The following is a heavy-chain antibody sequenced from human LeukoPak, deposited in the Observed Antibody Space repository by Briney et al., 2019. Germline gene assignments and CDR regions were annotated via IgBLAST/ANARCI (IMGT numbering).Heavy chain of an antibody. CDR1: GFTFSSYA. CDR2: ISGSGGST. Sequence: PGGSLRLSCAASGFTFSSYAMSWVRQAPGKGLEWVSAISGSGGSTYYADSVKGRFTISRDNSKNTLYLQMNSLRAEDTAVYYCAKDLTRGYSYGYYFDYWGQGTLVTVSS. V-gene: IGHV3-23*01. CDR3: AKDLTRGYSYGYYFDY. J-gene: IGHJ4*02. D-gene: IGHD5-18*01.